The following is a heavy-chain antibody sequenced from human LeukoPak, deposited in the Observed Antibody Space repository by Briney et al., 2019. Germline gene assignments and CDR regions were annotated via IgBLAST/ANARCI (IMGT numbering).Heavy chain of an antibody. CDR1: AFTFRSYA. J-gene: IGHJ4*02. Sequence: GGSLRLSCAASAFTFRSYAMSWVRRAGGKGLEWVSCISISSNYIYYPDSVKGRFTISRDNAKNSLYLQMNSLRAEDTAVYYCARDGGGGLDYWGQGTLVTVSS. D-gene: IGHD2-15*01. V-gene: IGHV3-21*01. CDR3: ARDGGGGLDY. CDR2: ISISSNYI.